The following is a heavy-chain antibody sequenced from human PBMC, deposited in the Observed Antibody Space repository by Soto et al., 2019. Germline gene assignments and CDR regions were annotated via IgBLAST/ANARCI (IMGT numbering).Heavy chain of an antibody. CDR3: ARHLRLYEILTGYLGPIFDY. D-gene: IGHD3-9*01. V-gene: IGHV4-39*01. CDR1: GGSISSSSYY. Sequence: QLQLQESGPGLVKPSETLSLTCTVSGGSISSSSYYWGWISQPPGKGLEWIGSIYYSGSTYYNPSLKSRVTISVDTSKNQFSLKLSSVTAADTAVYYCARHLRLYEILTGYLGPIFDYWGQGTLVTVSS. CDR2: IYYSGST. J-gene: IGHJ4*02.